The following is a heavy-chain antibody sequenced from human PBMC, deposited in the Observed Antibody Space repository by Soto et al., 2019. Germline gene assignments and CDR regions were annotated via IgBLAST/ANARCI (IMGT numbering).Heavy chain of an antibody. D-gene: IGHD3-22*01. CDR1: GFTFSSYA. J-gene: IGHJ6*01. V-gene: IGHV3-30*18. Sequence: PGGSLRLSXAASGFTFSSYAMQWVRQAPGKGLEWVALMSYDGTNEYYADSVKGRFTISRDNSKNTLFLQINSLRAEDTAVYYCGKDLYHSSGYFFTVRLNAMDVWGQGTTVTVSS. CDR3: GKDLYHSSGYFFTVRLNAMDV. CDR2: MSYDGTNE.